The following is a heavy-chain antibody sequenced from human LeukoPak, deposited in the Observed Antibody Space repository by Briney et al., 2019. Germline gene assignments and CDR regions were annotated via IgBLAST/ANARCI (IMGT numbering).Heavy chain of an antibody. D-gene: IGHD4-17*01. CDR3: ARDGVGGVYGDYGYFDL. J-gene: IGHJ2*01. Sequence: ASVTVSFKYSVYTFTWYYMHWLRQAPGQGRAGMGWIHQKSGGINYEQKSQGRVTMTRDTSISTAYMELSRLRSDETAVYYCARDGVGGVYGDYGYFDLWGRGTLVTVSS. CDR1: VYTFTWYY. CDR2: IHQKSGGI. V-gene: IGHV1-2*02.